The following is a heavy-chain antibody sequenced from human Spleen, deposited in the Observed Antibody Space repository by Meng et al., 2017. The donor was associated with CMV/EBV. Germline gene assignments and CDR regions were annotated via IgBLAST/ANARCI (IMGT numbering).Heavy chain of an antibody. CDR3: ARDRATRAYYFDY. D-gene: IGHD1-1*01. CDR1: GYHVAKDG. V-gene: IGHV1-18*01. CDR2: ISAYNGNT. Sequence: ARGYHVAKDGISWVRQAPGQGLEWMGCISAYNGNTNYAQNFQGRVTMTTDTHTTTAYMELRSLRSDDTAIYFCARDRATRAYYFDYWGQGTLVTVSS. J-gene: IGHJ4*02.